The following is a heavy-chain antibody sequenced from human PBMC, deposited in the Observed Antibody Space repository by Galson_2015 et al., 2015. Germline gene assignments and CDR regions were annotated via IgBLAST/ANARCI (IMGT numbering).Heavy chain of an antibody. D-gene: IGHD4-17*01. CDR2: INPNSGDT. V-gene: IGHV1-2*06. J-gene: IGHJ4*02. CDR3: ARARPPTVTIDY. Sequence: SCKASGYTFTGYYMHWVRQAPGQGLEWMGRINPNSGDTNYAQKFQGRVTMTRDTSISTAYMELSRLRSDDTAVYYGARARPPTVTIDYWGQGTLVTVSS. CDR1: GYTFTGYY.